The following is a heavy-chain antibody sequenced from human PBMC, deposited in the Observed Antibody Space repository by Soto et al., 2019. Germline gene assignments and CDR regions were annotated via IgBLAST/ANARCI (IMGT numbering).Heavy chain of an antibody. J-gene: IGHJ3*01. CDR3: ASTLPGHDVLDF. Sequence: SETLSLTCTVSGVSISSGGYYWGWIRQHPGKGLEWIGYIYYSGSTYYNPSLKSRVIISLDTSKNQFSLKLSSVTAADTAVYYCASTLPGHDVLDFSAQGSMVIGSS. CDR1: GVSISSGGYY. CDR2: IYYSGST. D-gene: IGHD2-2*01. V-gene: IGHV4-31*03.